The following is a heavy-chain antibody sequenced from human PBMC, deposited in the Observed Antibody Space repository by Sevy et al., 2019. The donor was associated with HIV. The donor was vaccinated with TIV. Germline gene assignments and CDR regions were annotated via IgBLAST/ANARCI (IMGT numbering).Heavy chain of an antibody. CDR2: ISSNGGST. V-gene: IGHV3-64*01. D-gene: IGHD3-3*01. CDR1: GFTFSSYA. CDR3: ARDEGRRASREYYDFWSGPRRYYYGMDV. Sequence: GGSLRLSCAASGFTFSSYAMHWVRQAPGKGLEYVSAISSNGGSTYYANSVKGRFTISRDNSKNTLYLQMGSLGAEDMAVYYCARDEGRRASREYYDFWSGPRRYYYGMDVWGQGTTVTVSS. J-gene: IGHJ6*02.